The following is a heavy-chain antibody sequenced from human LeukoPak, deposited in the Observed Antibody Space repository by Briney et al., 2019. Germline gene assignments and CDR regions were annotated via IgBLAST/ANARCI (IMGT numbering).Heavy chain of an antibody. V-gene: IGHV4-34*01. CDR2: ISHSGST. CDR3: ASSASLNWFDP. J-gene: IGHJ5*02. Sequence: SETLSLTCAVYGGSFSVYYWSWIRQPPGKGLEWIGEISHSGSTNFNPSLKSRVSMSVDTSQNQFSLKLNSVTAADTAVYYCASSASLNWFDPWGQGTLVTVSS. CDR1: GGSFSVYY.